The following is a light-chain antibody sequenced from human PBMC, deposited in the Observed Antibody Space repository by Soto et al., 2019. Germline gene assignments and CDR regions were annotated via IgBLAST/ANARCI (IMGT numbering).Light chain of an antibody. Sequence: QSVLTQSPSASASLGASVTLTCTLSSGHSSYAIAWHQQQPEKGPRYLMKLKSDGSHSKGDGIPDRFSGSSSGAERYLTISSLQSEDEADYYCQTWGTGIRVFGTGTQLTVL. CDR3: QTWGTGIRV. V-gene: IGLV4-69*02. CDR1: SGHSSYA. CDR2: LKSDGSH. J-gene: IGLJ1*01.